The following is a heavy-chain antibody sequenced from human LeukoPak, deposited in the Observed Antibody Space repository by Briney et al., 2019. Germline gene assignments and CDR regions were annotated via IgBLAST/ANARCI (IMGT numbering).Heavy chain of an antibody. CDR1: GFTFSSYW. D-gene: IGHD3-22*01. Sequence: GGSLRLSCAASGFTFSSYWMHWVRQAPGKGLEWVAFIRYDGSNKYYADSVKGRFTISRDNSKNTLYLQMNSLRAEDTAVYYCAKDNYTMNDAFDIWGQGTMVTVSS. CDR3: AKDNYTMNDAFDI. CDR2: IRYDGSNK. V-gene: IGHV3-30*02. J-gene: IGHJ3*02.